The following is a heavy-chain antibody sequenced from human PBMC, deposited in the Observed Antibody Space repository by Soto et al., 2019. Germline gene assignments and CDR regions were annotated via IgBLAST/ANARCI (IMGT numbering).Heavy chain of an antibody. Sequence: SEPKPHSCTVAGGSIDSGDCYLSWMRQPPGKGLEWIGYVYYSGTTNYNPFLKSRVTLSLDKSKNQFSLKMNSVTAADTAVYYCARSGYSSSDFDHWGQGTLVTVSS. D-gene: IGHD6-13*01. CDR2: VYYSGTT. CDR3: ARSGYSSSDFDH. CDR1: GGSIDSGDCY. V-gene: IGHV4-61*05. J-gene: IGHJ4*01.